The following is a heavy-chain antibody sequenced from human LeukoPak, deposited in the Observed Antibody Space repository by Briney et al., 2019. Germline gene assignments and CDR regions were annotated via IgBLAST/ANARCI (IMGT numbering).Heavy chain of an antibody. V-gene: IGHV5-51*01. D-gene: IGHD3-22*01. CDR3: ARYPKNYYDVTGHFDL. CDR1: GYSFTTYW. CDR2: IYPGDSDT. J-gene: IGHJ4*02. Sequence: GESLKISCKGSGYSFTTYWIGWVRQMPGKGLECLGVIYPGDSDTRYSPSFQGQVTISADKSISTAYLQWSSLKASDTAIYYCARYPKNYYDVTGHFDLWGQGTLVTVSS.